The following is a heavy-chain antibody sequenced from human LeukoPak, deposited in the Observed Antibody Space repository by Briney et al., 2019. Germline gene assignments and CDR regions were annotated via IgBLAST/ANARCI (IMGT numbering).Heavy chain of an antibody. V-gene: IGHV3-30*02. D-gene: IGHD4-11*01. CDR1: GFTFSSYG. Sequence: SGGSLRLSCAASGFTFSSYGMHWVRQAPGKGLEWVAFIRYDGSNKYYADSVKGRFTISRDNSKNTLYLQMNSLRAEDTAVYYCAKDWISNDAFDIWGQGTMVTVSS. CDR3: AKDWISNDAFDI. J-gene: IGHJ3*02. CDR2: IRYDGSNK.